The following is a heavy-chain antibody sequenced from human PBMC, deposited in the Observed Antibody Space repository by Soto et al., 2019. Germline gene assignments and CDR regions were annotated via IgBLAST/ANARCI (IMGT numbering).Heavy chain of an antibody. CDR1: GFTFSSYA. CDR2: LWYDGSNI. D-gene: IGHD3-3*01. V-gene: IGHV3-33*01. CDR3: ARDVNDFWSGYLY. J-gene: IGHJ4*02. Sequence: QVQLVESGGGVVQPGKSLRLSCTTSGFTFSSYAMHWVRQAPGKGLEWVAVLWYDGSNIQYADSVKGRFTISRDNSKITVYLQMDSLRAEDTAVYYCARDVNDFWSGYLYWGQGTLVTVSS.